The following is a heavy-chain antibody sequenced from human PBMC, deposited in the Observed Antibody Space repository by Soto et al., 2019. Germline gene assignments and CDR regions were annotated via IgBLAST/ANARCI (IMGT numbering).Heavy chain of an antibody. D-gene: IGHD2-2*01. CDR3: ARERYQVISDGMDV. CDR2: INPETGGT. J-gene: IGHJ6*02. CDR1: GYTFTGYY. Sequence: QVQLVQSGADVKTPGASVRVSCKASGYTFTGYYVHWVREAPGQGLEWMGWINPETGGTSYAQKFQGRVTFSRDTSINTAYLEVSRLRFDDAAVYFCARERYQVISDGMDVWGQGTTVTVSS. V-gene: IGHV1-2*02.